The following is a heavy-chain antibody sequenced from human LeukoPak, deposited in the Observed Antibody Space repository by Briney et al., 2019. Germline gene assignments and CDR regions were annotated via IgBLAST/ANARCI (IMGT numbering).Heavy chain of an antibody. V-gene: IGHV3-23*01. CDR3: AEAGLVRGGALDS. D-gene: IGHD6-6*01. CDR2: ITGSGDGT. J-gene: IGHJ4*02. CDR1: GFTFSTYA. Sequence: VTLGGSLRLSCAASGFTFSTYAMTWVRQAPGKGLEWVSSITGSGDGTSAADSVTGRFSISRDNSKSTLYLQMNSLRVEDTAVYYCAEAGLVRGGALDSWGQGTLVTVSS.